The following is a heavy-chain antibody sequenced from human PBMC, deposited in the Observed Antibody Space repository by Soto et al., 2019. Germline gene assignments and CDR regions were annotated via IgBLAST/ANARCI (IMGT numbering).Heavy chain of an antibody. J-gene: IGHJ4*02. CDR3: ARGFEYSSSYPRGYYFDY. D-gene: IGHD6-6*01. V-gene: IGHV4-59*01. Sequence: SETLSLTCTVSGGSISSYYWSWIRQPPGKGLEWIGYIYYSGSTNYNPSLKSRVTISVDTSKNQFSLKLSSVTAADTAVYYCARGFEYSSSYPRGYYFDYWGLGTLVTVSS. CDR1: GGSISSYY. CDR2: IYYSGST.